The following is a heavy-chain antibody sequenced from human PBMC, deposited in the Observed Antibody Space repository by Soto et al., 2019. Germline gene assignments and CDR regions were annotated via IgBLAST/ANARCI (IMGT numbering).Heavy chain of an antibody. Sequence: QVQLVESGGGVVQPGTSLRLSCVGSGFTFRSYVIHWVRQAPGKGLEWVALTSYDGSNNFDGDSVKCRFTISRDNSRNTVELQMDSLRLEDTALYYCARWGTTGGLDVWGQGTLVSVSS. CDR3: ARWGTTGGLDV. V-gene: IGHV3-33*05. CDR1: GFTFRSYV. CDR2: TSYDGSNN. J-gene: IGHJ4*02. D-gene: IGHD3-16*01.